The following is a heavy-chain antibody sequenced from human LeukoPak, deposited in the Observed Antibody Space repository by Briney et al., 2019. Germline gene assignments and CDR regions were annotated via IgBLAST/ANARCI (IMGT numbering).Heavy chain of an antibody. CDR2: ISSSSSYI. CDR1: GFTFSSYS. J-gene: IGHJ4*02. D-gene: IGHD2-2*01. CDR3: ARDDGYCSSTSCHPTVFDY. Sequence: GGSLGLSCAASGFTFSSYSMNWVRQAPGKGLEWVSSISSSSSYIYYADSVKGRFTISRDNAKNSLYLQMNSLRAEDTAVYYCARDDGYCSSTSCHPTVFDYWGQGTLVTVSS. V-gene: IGHV3-21*01.